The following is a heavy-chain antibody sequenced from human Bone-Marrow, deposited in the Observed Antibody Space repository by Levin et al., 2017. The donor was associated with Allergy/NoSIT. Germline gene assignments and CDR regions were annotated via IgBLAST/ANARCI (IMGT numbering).Heavy chain of an antibody. V-gene: IGHV3-23*01. CDR1: GFTFRNSA. Sequence: GGSLRLSCAASGFTFRNSAMSWVRQAPGKGLEWVSFISGNGRSTSHADSVKGRFTISRDNSRNIVYLEMNSLRAEDTAVYFCARLDTNTSDYFDLWGQGTLVTVSS. D-gene: IGHD2-8*01. CDR3: ARLDTNTSDYFDL. CDR2: ISGNGRST. J-gene: IGHJ4*02.